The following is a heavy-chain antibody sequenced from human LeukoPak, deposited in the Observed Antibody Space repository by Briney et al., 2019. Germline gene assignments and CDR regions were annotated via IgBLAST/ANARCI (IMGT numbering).Heavy chain of an antibody. CDR3: ARDRAVGKTWVEFDP. J-gene: IGHJ5*02. CDR1: GFIVNSYA. Sequence: GGSLRLSCAASGFIVNSYAMSWVRQAPGKGLAWVSLIYSDGVTQYADSVKGRFTISRDNSKNTLYLQMNSLRDEDTAVYFCARDRAVGKTWVEFDPWGQGTLVTVSS. CDR2: IYSDGVT. V-gene: IGHV3-66*02. D-gene: IGHD1-26*01.